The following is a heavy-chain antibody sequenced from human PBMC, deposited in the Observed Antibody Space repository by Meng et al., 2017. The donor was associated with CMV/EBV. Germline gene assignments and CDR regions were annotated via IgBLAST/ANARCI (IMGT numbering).Heavy chain of an antibody. CDR1: GGSISSGYYY. CDR2: IYYSGST. V-gene: IGHV4-30-4*08. D-gene: IGHD6-13*01. CDR3: ARAQYSSSCDY. Sequence: VRLQESGPGLVKPSQTRSLTCTGSGGSISSGYYYWSWIHQPPGKVLECIGYIYYSGSTYYNPSLKSRVTISVDTSKNQFSLKLSSVTAADTAVYYCARAQYSSSCDYWGQGTLVTVSS. J-gene: IGHJ4*02.